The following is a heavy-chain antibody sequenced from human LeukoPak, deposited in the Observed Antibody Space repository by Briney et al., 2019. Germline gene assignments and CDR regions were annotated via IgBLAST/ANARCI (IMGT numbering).Heavy chain of an antibody. CDR2: ISYDGSNR. CDR1: GFTFSSYA. D-gene: IGHD3-10*01. Sequence: PGGSLRLSCAASGFTFSSYAMHWVRQAPGKGLEWVAVISYDGSNRYYADSVKGRFTISRDISKNTLYLQMDSLGAEDTAVYYCARPLASGSYYIMEYWGQGTLVTVSS. CDR3: ARPLASGSYYIMEY. J-gene: IGHJ4*02. V-gene: IGHV3-30-3*01.